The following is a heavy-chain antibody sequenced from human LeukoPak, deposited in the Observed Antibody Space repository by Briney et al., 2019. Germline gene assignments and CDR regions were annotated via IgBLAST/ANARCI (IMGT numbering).Heavy chain of an antibody. Sequence: AETLSLTCTVSGGSISNSGDYWGWLRRPPGTGLEWIGSVYYSGSTYYNPSLKSRVTISVDKSKNQFSLKLTSVTAADTAVYYCARTERWLHWDYWGQGTLVTVSS. CDR1: GGSISNSGDY. D-gene: IGHD5-24*01. V-gene: IGHV4-39*01. CDR3: ARTERWLHWDY. CDR2: VYYSGST. J-gene: IGHJ4*02.